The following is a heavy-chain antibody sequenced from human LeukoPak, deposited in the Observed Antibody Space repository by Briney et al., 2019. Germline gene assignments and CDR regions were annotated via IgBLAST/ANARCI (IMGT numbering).Heavy chain of an antibody. CDR2: ISYDGSNK. J-gene: IGHJ4*02. V-gene: IGHV3-30*18. CDR1: GFTFSNYG. D-gene: IGHD6-13*01. Sequence: GGSLRLSCAASGFTFSNYGMHWVRQAPGKGLEWVAVISYDGSNKYYADSVKGRFTISRDNSKNTLYLQMNSLRAEDTAVYYCAKSSAGTEFDYWGQGTLVTVSS. CDR3: AKSSAGTEFDY.